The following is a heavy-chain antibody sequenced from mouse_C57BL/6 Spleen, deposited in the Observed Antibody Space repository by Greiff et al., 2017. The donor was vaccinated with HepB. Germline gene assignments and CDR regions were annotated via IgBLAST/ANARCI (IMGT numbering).Heavy chain of an antibody. Sequence: QVQLQQPGAELVKPGASVKLSCKASGYTFTSYWMLWVKQRPGQGLEWIGEIDPSDSYTNYNQKFKGKATLTVDTSSSTAYMQLSSLTSEDSAVYYCAKRTRSYYFDYWGQGTTLTVSS. D-gene: IGHD1-3*01. CDR3: AKRTRSYYFDY. CDR1: GYTFTSYW. V-gene: IGHV1-50*01. J-gene: IGHJ2*01. CDR2: IDPSDSYT.